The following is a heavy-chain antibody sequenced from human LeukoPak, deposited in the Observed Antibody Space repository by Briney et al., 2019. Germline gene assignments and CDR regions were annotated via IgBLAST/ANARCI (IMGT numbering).Heavy chain of an antibody. D-gene: IGHD6-13*01. CDR3: ARDNGAAADDGGYYFDY. J-gene: IGHJ4*02. Sequence: GASVKVSCKASGGTFGSYAISWVRQAPGQGLEWMGGIIPIFGTANYAQKFQGRVTITTDESTSTAYMELSSLRSEDTAVYYCARDNGAAADDGGYYFDYWGQGTLVTVSS. V-gene: IGHV1-69*05. CDR2: IIPIFGTA. CDR1: GGTFGSYA.